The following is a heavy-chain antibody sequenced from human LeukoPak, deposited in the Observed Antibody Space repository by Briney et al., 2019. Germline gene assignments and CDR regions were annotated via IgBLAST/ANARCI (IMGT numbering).Heavy chain of an antibody. D-gene: IGHD6-19*01. CDR1: GYTFTSYG. CDR3: ARVESERIAVLIWFDP. V-gene: IGHV1-18*01. CDR2: ISAYNGNT. J-gene: IGHJ5*02. Sequence: ASVKVSCKASGYTFTSYGISWVRQAPGQGLEWMRWISAYNGNTNYAQKLQGRVTMTTDTSTSTAYMELRSLRSDDTAVYYCARVESERIAVLIWFDPWGQGTLVTVSS.